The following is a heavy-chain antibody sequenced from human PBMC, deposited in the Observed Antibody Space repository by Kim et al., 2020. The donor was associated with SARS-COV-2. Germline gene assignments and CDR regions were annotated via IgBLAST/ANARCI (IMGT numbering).Heavy chain of an antibody. Sequence: GGSLRLSCAASGFIFRNYGMHWVRQVPGKGLEWVAVIWYDGSIKYYADSVKGRFTISRDNSKNTLYLQMNSLRAEDTAVYYCAKAPAGGDYYYWGQGTLVTVSS. D-gene: IGHD4-17*01. CDR3: AKAPAGGDYYY. CDR1: GFIFRNYG. V-gene: IGHV3-33*06. CDR2: IWYDGSIK. J-gene: IGHJ4*02.